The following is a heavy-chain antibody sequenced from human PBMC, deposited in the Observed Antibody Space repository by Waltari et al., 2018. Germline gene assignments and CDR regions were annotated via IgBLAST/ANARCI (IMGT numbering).Heavy chain of an antibody. CDR3: ASVDYDSSGYHYFDY. J-gene: IGHJ4*02. CDR2: SMPGDSDT. D-gene: IGHD3-22*01. V-gene: IGHV5-51*01. Sequence: EVQLVQSGAEVKKPGESLKISCKGSGYSFTSYWIGWVRQMPGKGLEWMGTSMPGDSDTRYSPSFQGQVTISADKSISTAYLQWSSLKASDTAMYYCASVDYDSSGYHYFDYWGQGTLVTVSS. CDR1: GYSFTSYW.